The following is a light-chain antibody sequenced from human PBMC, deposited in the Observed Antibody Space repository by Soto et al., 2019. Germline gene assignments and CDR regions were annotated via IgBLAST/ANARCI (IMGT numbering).Light chain of an antibody. J-gene: IGKJ3*01. CDR3: QQYGSSPVFT. CDR2: GAS. CDR1: QSVSSSY. V-gene: IGKV3-20*01. Sequence: EIVVTQSPGTLSLSPGERATLSCRASQSVSSSYLAWYQKKTGHARRLLIYGASSRATAIPDRFSGSGSVTAVTLTIIRLEPEEFAVYYCQQYGSSPVFTFGHGTKVDIK.